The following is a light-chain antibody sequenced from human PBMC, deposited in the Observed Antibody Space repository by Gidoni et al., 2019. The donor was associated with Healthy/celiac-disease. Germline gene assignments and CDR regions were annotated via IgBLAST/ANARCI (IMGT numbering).Light chain of an antibody. V-gene: IGKV3-20*01. CDR3: QQYGSSPWT. Sequence: MVLMQSPGTLSLSPGGRATLSCRASQSVSSSYLAWYQQKPGQAPRLLIYGASSRATGIPDRFSGSGSGTDFTLTISRLEPEDFAVYYCQQYGSSPWTFGQGTKVEIK. CDR2: GAS. CDR1: QSVSSSY. J-gene: IGKJ1*01.